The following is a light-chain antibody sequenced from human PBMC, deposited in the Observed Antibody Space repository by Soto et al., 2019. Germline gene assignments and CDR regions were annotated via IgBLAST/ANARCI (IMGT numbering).Light chain of an antibody. J-gene: IGLJ2*01. CDR2: EGS. CDR1: SSDVGSYNL. V-gene: IGLV2-23*01. CDR3: CSYAGTLAVI. Sequence: QSALTQPASVSGSPGQSITISCPGTSSDVGSYNLVSWYQQHPGKAPKLMIYEGSKRPSGVSNRFSGSKSGNTSSLTISGLLAEDDADYYCCSYAGTLAVIFGGGTKLTGL.